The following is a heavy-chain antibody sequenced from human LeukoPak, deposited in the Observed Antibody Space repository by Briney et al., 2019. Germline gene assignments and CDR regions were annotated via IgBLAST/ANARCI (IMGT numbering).Heavy chain of an antibody. D-gene: IGHD2-21*02. CDR2: ISGNGYRT. CDR1: RFTFTDYA. Sequence: GGSLRLSCTASRFTFTDYAMSWVRLAPGKGPEWVSSISGNGYRTRYADSVKGRFTISRDNSKNTVFLQMSSLRAEDTAVYYCGRIRVVVTDILGAFDIWGQGTMVTVSS. CDR3: GRIRVVVTDILGAFDI. J-gene: IGHJ3*02. V-gene: IGHV3-23*01.